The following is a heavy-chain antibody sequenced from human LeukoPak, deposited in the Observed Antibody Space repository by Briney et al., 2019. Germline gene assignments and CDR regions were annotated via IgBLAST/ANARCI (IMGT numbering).Heavy chain of an antibody. Sequence: GASVKVSCKASGYTFTSYAMNWVRQAPGQGLEWMGWINTNTGNPTYAQGFTGRFVFSLDTSVGTAYLQISSLKAEDTAVYYCAREPSLSITMVRGVDYWGQGTLVTVSS. J-gene: IGHJ4*02. CDR1: GYTFTSYA. CDR3: AREPSLSITMVRGVDY. V-gene: IGHV7-4-1*02. CDR2: INTNTGNP. D-gene: IGHD3-10*01.